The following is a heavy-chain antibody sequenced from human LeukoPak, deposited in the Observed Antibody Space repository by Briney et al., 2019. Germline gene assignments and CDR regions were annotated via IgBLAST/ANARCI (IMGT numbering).Heavy chain of an antibody. CDR1: GGTVSNYA. Sequence: SVKVSCKASGGTVSNYAMRWVRQAPGQGLEWIRRIIPILDITNYAQKLKRRIAVTAYNLTRPTSMDFSSLRPDDTAIHYCVHSEDIPTGRGVPDAFAFWGRGTLVTVSS. CDR2: IIPILDIT. D-gene: IGHD1-14*01. V-gene: IGHV1-69*04. CDR3: VHSEDIPTGRGVPDAFAF. J-gene: IGHJ4*02.